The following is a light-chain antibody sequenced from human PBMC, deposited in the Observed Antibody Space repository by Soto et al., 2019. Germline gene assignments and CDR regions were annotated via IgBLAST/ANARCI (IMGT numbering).Light chain of an antibody. Sequence: DLQMTQSPSSLSASVGDRVTITCQASQDIGKQVNWYQKKPGKAPQLLIFGASTLNTGVPSRFSGSGSGTDFTFTITTLQADDFAVYYCQQYGNVPLTFGQGTNIEIK. CDR2: GAS. CDR1: QDIGKQ. V-gene: IGKV1-33*01. J-gene: IGKJ2*01. CDR3: QQYGNVPLT.